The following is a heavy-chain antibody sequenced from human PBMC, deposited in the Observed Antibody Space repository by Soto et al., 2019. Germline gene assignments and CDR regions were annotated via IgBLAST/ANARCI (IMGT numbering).Heavy chain of an antibody. J-gene: IGHJ4*02. D-gene: IGHD6-6*01. Sequence: GGSLRLSCAASGFTFSSYAMSWVRLAPGKGLDWVSAISGSGGSTYYADSVKGRFTISRDNSKNTLYLQINSLRAEDTAVYYCAKEGVHSSSSSLYYFNYWGQGTPVTVSS. V-gene: IGHV3-23*01. CDR2: ISGSGGST. CDR3: AKEGVHSSSSSLYYFNY. CDR1: GFTFSSYA.